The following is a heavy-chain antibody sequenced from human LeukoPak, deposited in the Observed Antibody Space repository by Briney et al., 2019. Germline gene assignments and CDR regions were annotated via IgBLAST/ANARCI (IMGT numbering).Heavy chain of an antibody. Sequence: SETLSLTCTVSGGSISGYFWSWIRQTAGKGLEWIGRIYSNGSNNYNPSLKSRVTMSLDTSKNHFSLNLSSVTAADTAVYYCAREPTSGREPTSGRPLDYWGQGTLVTVYS. J-gene: IGHJ4*02. CDR3: AREPTSGREPTSGRPLDY. CDR1: GGSISGYF. V-gene: IGHV4-4*07. D-gene: IGHD5-12*01. CDR2: IYSNGSN.